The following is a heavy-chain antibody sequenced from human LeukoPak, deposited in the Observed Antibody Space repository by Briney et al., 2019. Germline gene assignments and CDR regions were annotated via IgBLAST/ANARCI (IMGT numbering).Heavy chain of an antibody. CDR1: GFTFSSYA. Sequence: GGSLRLSCAASGFTFSSYAMSWVRQAPGKGLEWVSAISGSGGSTYYADSVKGRFTISRDNSKNTLYLQMNSLRAEDTAVYYCVKDSGHYGDYEAGFDYWGQGTLVTVSS. CDR3: VKDSGHYGDYEAGFDY. CDR2: ISGSGGST. V-gene: IGHV3-23*01. D-gene: IGHD4-17*01. J-gene: IGHJ4*02.